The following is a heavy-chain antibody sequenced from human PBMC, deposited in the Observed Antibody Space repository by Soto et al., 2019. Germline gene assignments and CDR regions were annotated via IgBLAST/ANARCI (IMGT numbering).Heavy chain of an antibody. V-gene: IGHV6-1*01. CDR1: GDSVSTNSAA. CDR3: ARENGWYVFDY. Sequence: SQTLSLTCAISGDSVSTNSAAWNWIRPSPSRGLEWLGRTYHRSKWYNDYAVSVKSRITINADTSKNQFSLQLNSVTPEDTAVYYCARENGWYVFDYWGQGTLVTVSS. CDR2: TYHRSKWYN. D-gene: IGHD6-19*01. J-gene: IGHJ4*02.